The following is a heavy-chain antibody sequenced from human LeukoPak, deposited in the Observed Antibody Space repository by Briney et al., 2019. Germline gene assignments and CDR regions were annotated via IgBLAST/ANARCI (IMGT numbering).Heavy chain of an antibody. J-gene: IGHJ4*02. D-gene: IGHD2-21*02. CDR1: GFTFSSYG. Sequence: PGGSLRLSCAASGFTFSSYGMHWVRQAPGKGLEWVAVISYDGSNKYYADSVKGRFTISRDNSKNTLYLQMNSLRAEDTAVYCCARELLDNYFDYWGQGTLVTVSS. CDR3: ARELLDNYFDY. V-gene: IGHV3-30*03. CDR2: ISYDGSNK.